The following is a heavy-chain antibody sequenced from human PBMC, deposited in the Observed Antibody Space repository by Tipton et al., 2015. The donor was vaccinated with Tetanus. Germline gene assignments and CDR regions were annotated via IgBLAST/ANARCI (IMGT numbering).Heavy chain of an antibody. CDR2: IKEDGSEM. CDR1: GFTFRSYW. D-gene: IGHD2/OR15-2a*01. J-gene: IGHJ4*02. CDR3: ARLRVYCSTACYSREDY. Sequence: GSLRLSCAASGFTFRSYWMSWVRQAPGKGLEWVANIKEDGSEMYYADSVKGRFTISRDSARNSLSVHMNSLTAEDTAVYYCARLRVYCSTACYSREDYWGQGTLVTVSS. V-gene: IGHV3-7*01.